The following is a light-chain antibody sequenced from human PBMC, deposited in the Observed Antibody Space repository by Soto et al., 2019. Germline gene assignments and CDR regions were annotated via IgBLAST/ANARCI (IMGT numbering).Light chain of an antibody. CDR3: SSYTISNTLPFV. CDR2: ALT. J-gene: IGLJ1*01. CDR1: RRHAGGYNY. Sequence: QSALTQPASVSGNPEQSITISYTGTRRHAGGYNYVSWYQQYSGKCPTLLIYALTHRPSGVSNRVSGSKSGNRASLTISGLQAEDEADYYCSSYTISNTLPFVFGTGTKVTVL. V-gene: IGLV2-14*01.